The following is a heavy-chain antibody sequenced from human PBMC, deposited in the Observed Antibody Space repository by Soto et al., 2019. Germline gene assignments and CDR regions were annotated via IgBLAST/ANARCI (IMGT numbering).Heavy chain of an antibody. D-gene: IGHD2-15*01. Sequence: EVQLVESGGGLVKPGGSLRLSCAASGFTFSSYSMNWVRQAPGKGLEWLSSISSSSSYIYYADSVKGRFTISRDNAKNSLYLQMNSVRAGDTGVYYCASGYCSGGSCYPFDLWGRGTLVTVSS. CDR3: ASGYCSGGSCYPFDL. J-gene: IGHJ2*01. V-gene: IGHV3-21*01. CDR1: GFTFSSYS. CDR2: ISSSSSYI.